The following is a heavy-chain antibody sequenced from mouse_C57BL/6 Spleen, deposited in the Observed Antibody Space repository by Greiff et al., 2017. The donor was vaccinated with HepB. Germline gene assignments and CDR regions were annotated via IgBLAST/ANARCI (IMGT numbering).Heavy chain of an antibody. CDR2: IHPNSGST. CDR1: GYTFTSYW. J-gene: IGHJ2*01. Sequence: QVQLKQSGAELVKPGASVKLSCKASGYTFTSYWMHWVKQRPGQGLEWIGMIHPNSGSTNYNEKFKSKATLTVDKSSSTAYMQLSSLTSEDSAVYYCALITTVVATDYWGQGTTLTVSS. CDR3: ALITTVVATDY. V-gene: IGHV1-64*01. D-gene: IGHD1-1*01.